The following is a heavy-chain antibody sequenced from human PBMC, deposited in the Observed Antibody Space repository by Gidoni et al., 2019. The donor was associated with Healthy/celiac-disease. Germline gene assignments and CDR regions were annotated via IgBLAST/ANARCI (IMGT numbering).Heavy chain of an antibody. CDR1: GGSISRYY. J-gene: IGHJ4*02. Sequence: QVQLQESGPGLVKPSETLSLTCPVSGGSISRYYWSWIRQPPGKGLEWIGYIYYSGSTNYNPSLKSRVTISVDTSKNQFSLKLSSVTAADTAVYYCARAVGGYDWGEYYFDYWGQGTLVTVSS. CDR2: IYYSGST. D-gene: IGHD5-12*01. CDR3: ARAVGGYDWGEYYFDY. V-gene: IGHV4-59*01.